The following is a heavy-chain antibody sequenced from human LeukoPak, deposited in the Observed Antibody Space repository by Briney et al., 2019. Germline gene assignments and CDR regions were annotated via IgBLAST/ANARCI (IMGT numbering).Heavy chain of an antibody. Sequence: SGPTLVKPTQTLTLTCTFSGFSLATSRVGVGWICQPPGKALEWLALIYWNDNKRYSPSLRSRLTVTKDTSKTQVFLTMTKMDPVDTATYYCAHGYGDYDPYFDYWGQGTLVTVSS. CDR1: GFSLATSRVG. V-gene: IGHV2-5*01. CDR3: AHGYGDYDPYFDY. CDR2: IYWNDNK. J-gene: IGHJ4*02. D-gene: IGHD4-17*01.